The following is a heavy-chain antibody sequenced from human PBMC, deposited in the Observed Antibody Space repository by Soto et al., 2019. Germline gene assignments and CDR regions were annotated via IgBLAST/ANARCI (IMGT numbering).Heavy chain of an antibody. CDR3: TKGNDRYYYDF. J-gene: IGHJ4*02. V-gene: IGHV3-23*01. CDR2: INDRGIKT. CDR1: GFTFGTHS. Sequence: GGSLRLSCAASGFTFGTHSMTWVRLAPGKGLEWVATINDRGIKTYYADSVKGRFTISRDNSESTLSLQMSSLRGEDTATYYCTKGNDRYYYDFWGQGTLVTVSS.